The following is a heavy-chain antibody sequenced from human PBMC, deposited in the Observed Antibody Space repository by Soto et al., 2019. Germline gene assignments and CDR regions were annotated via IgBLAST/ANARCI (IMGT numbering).Heavy chain of an antibody. Sequence: EVQLVESGGGLVQPGGSLRLSCAASGFTFSNYWMTWVRQAPGKGLEWVANIKQDGSAKDYVDSVKGRFTISRDSLKNSLYLEMNSLRAEDTAVYYCGNDFGGTMWGQGTLVTVSS. CDR2: IKQDGSAK. CDR3: GNDFGGTM. J-gene: IGHJ4*02. D-gene: IGHD2-15*01. V-gene: IGHV3-7*05. CDR1: GFTFSNYW.